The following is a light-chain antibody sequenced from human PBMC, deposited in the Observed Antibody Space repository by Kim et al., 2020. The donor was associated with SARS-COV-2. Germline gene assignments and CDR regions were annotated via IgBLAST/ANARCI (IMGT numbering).Light chain of an antibody. CDR1: QSVTNNY. J-gene: IGKJ1*01. V-gene: IGKV3-20*01. CDR3: QQYGSSPWA. Sequence: SPGERATPSCRASQSVTNNYLAWYQQKPGQAPRLLIYAASSRATGIPDRFSGGGSGTDFTLTISRLEPEDFAVYYCQQYGSSPWAFGQGTKVDIK. CDR2: AAS.